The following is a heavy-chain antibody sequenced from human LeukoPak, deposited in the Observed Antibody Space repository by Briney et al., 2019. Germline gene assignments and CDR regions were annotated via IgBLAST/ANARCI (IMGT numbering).Heavy chain of an antibody. CDR3: ARGRRGIAAPRFDP. CDR2: IYNSGST. J-gene: IGHJ5*02. Sequence: SETLSLTCTVSGGSISSSSYYWGWIRQPPGKGLEWIGSIYNSGSTYYNPSLKSRVTISVDMSKNQFSLKMSSVTAADTAVYYCARGRRGIAAPRFDPWGQGTLVTVSS. V-gene: IGHV4-39*07. CDR1: GGSISSSSYY. D-gene: IGHD6-13*01.